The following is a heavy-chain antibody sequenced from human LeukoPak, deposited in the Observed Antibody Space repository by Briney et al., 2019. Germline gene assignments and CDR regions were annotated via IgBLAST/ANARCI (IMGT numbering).Heavy chain of an antibody. CDR2: IYYNGNT. V-gene: IGHV4-39*07. J-gene: IGHJ3*02. CDR1: GGSISSRSYY. CDR3: ARDSAYYYDSSPSNAFDI. Sequence: PSETLSLTCSVSGGSISSRSYYWGWIRQPPGKGLEWIVSIYYNGNTYCSPSLKSRVTLSVDTSKNQFSLKLSSVTAADTAVYYCARDSAYYYDSSPSNAFDIWGQGTMVTVSS. D-gene: IGHD3-22*01.